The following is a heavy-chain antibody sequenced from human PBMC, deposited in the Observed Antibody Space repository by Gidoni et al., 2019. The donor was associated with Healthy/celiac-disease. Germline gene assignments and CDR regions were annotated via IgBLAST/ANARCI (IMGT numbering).Heavy chain of an antibody. J-gene: IGHJ3*02. Sequence: QLQLQESGPGLVKPSETLSLTCTVSGGSISSSSYYWGWIRQPPGKGLEWIGSIYYSGSTYYNPSLKSRVTISVDTSKNQFSLKLSSVTAADTAVYYCARSYYDYIWGSYRFEGAFDIWGQGTMVTVSS. D-gene: IGHD3-16*02. CDR2: IYYSGST. CDR3: ARSYYDYIWGSYRFEGAFDI. CDR1: GGSISSSSYY. V-gene: IGHV4-39*01.